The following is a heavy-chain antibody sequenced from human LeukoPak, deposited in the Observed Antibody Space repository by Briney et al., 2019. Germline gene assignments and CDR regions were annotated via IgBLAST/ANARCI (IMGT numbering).Heavy chain of an antibody. CDR3: ARAIRYQLLSDY. D-gene: IGHD2-2*01. J-gene: IGHJ4*02. CDR1: LYTLITDD. V-gene: IGHV1-8*03. CDR2: MNANSSNT. Sequence: ASLKVSCKPSLYTLITDDINCVRQAAGQRLWCMGWMNANSSNTGFAQKFQGTATITRDTSITTAYLELSSLRSEDTAVYYCARAIRYQLLSDYWGQGSLVTVSS.